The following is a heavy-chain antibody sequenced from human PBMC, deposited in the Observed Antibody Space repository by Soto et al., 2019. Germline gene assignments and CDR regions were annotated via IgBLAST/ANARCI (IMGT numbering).Heavy chain of an antibody. CDR1: GGTFSSYA. CDR3: ARDGSRSWTYYNYGMDV. D-gene: IGHD6-6*01. J-gene: IGHJ6*02. CDR2: IIPIFGAP. V-gene: IGHV1-69*13. Sequence: GASVKVCCKASGGTFSSYAISWVRQAPGQGLEWMGGIIPIFGAPNYARKFKGRVTIIADESSTTTYMELRSLRSEDTAVYYCARDGSRSWTYYNYGMDVWAQGTRVTVSS.